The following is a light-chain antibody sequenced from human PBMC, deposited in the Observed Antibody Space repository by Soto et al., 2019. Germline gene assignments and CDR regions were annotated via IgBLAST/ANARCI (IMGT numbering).Light chain of an antibody. J-gene: IGLJ1*01. V-gene: IGLV1-44*01. CDR3: APWDDTLNGLYV. CDR1: SSNIGSNT. CDR2: TNN. Sequence: QSVLTQPPSASGTPGQRVTISCSGSSSNIGSNTVNWYQQLPGTAPKLLIYTNNQRPSGGPDRFSGSKSGTSASLAISGLQSEDEADYYCAPWDDTLNGLYVFGTWTKLTVL.